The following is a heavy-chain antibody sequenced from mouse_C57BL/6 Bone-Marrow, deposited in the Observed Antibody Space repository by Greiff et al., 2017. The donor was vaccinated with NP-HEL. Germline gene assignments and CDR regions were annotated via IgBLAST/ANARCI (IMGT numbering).Heavy chain of an antibody. J-gene: IGHJ4*01. CDR3: SGYPPDGNPLAMDY. CDR1: GYTFTDYY. V-gene: IGHV1-76*01. D-gene: IGHD2-1*01. CDR2: IYPGSGHT. Sequence: QVQLQQSGAELVRPGASVKLSCKASGYTFTDYYLHWVKQRPGQGLEWIARIYPGSGHTYYNEKFKGKATLTAVKSSSTAYMQLSSLTSEDSAVYFCSGYPPDGNPLAMDYWGKGTSVTVSS.